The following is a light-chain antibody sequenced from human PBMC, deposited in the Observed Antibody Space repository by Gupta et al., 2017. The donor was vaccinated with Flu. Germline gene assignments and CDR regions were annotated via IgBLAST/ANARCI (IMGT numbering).Light chain of an antibody. CDR2: GAS. CDR3: QQYGRT. Sequence: QSPGTLSLSPGERATLSCRASQSVSSSYLAWYQQKPGQAPRLLIYGASSRATGIPDRFSGSGSGTDFTLTISRLEPEDFAVYYCQQYGRTFGQGTKVEIK. CDR1: QSVSSSY. J-gene: IGKJ1*01. V-gene: IGKV3-20*01.